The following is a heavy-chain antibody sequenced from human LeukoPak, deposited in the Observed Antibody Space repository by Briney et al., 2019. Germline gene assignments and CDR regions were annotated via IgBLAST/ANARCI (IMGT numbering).Heavy chain of an antibody. CDR1: GFSFSGHW. D-gene: IGHD6-6*01. J-gene: IGHJ4*02. V-gene: IGHV3-74*01. CDR2: ISPTGSTT. Sequence: PGGSLRPSCTAPGFSFSGHWMHWARQLPGKGLVWVSRISPTGSTTSYADSVKGRFTVSRDNAKNTLYLQVNNLRAEDTAVYYCARGPNSNWSGLDFWGQGTLLTVSS. CDR3: ARGPNSNWSGLDF.